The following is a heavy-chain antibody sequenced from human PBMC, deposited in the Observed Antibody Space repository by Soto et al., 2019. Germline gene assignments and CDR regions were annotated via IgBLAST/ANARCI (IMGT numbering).Heavy chain of an antibody. Sequence: ASVKVSCKASGYTFTSYYMHWVRQAPGQGLEWMGIINPSGGSTSYAQKFQGRVTMTRDTSTSTVYMELSSLRSEDTAVYYCARDRDYGSGSFGPNYYFDYWGQGTLVTAPQ. V-gene: IGHV1-46*03. CDR3: ARDRDYGSGSFGPNYYFDY. J-gene: IGHJ4*02. CDR1: GYTFTSYY. CDR2: INPSGGST. D-gene: IGHD3-10*01.